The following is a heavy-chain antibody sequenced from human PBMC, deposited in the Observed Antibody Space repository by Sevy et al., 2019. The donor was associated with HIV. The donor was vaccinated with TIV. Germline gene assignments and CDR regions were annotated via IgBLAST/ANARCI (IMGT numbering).Heavy chain of an antibody. CDR1: GFTFSSYA. J-gene: IGHJ6*03. CDR3: VKTRIQNYYYYYMDV. Sequence: GESLKISCAASGFTFSSYAMTWVRQAPGKGLEWVSGISSSTYYADSVKGRFTISRDNSNNMLYLQMNSLRPEDTAVYYCVKTRIQNYYYYYMDVWGKGTTVTVSS. CDR2: ISSST. V-gene: IGHV3-23*01.